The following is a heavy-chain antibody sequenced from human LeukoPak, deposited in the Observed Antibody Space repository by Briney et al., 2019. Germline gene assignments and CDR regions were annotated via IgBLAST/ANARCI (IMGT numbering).Heavy chain of an antibody. V-gene: IGHV3-48*03. J-gene: IGHJ4*02. CDR3: TRAGWYHPFDY. CDR2: ISSGGSTI. CDR1: GFTFSSSA. D-gene: IGHD6-19*01. Sequence: GGSLRLSCAASGFTFSSSAMNWVRQAPGQGLEWVSYISSGGSTIYYADSVKGRFTISRDNAKNSLYLQMNSLRAEDTAVYYCTRAGWYHPFDYWGQGTLVTVSS.